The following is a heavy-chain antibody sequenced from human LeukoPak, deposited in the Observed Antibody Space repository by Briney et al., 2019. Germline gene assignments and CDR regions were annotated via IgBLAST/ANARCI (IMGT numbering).Heavy chain of an antibody. CDR1: GFTFSSHW. Sequence: GGSLRLSCAASGFTFSSHWMSWVRQAPGKGLEWVANINQDGSEENYVDSVKGRFTISRDNARNSLYLQMNSLRAEDTAVYYCARDRWGSRLFDYWGQGTLVTVSS. V-gene: IGHV3-7*03. CDR3: ARDRWGSRLFDY. J-gene: IGHJ4*02. D-gene: IGHD7-27*01. CDR2: INQDGSEE.